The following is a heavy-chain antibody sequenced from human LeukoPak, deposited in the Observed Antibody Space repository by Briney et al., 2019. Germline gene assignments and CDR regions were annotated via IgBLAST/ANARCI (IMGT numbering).Heavy chain of an antibody. V-gene: IGHV4-39*01. D-gene: IGHD6-6*01. Sequence: SETLSLTCTVSGGSISSSSYYWGWIRQPPGKGLEWIGSIYYSGSTYYNPSLKSRVTISVDTSKNQFSLKLSSVTAADTAVYYCARSLIAACFLDYWGQGTLVTVSS. CDR2: IYYSGST. CDR1: GGSISSSSYY. CDR3: ARSLIAACFLDY. J-gene: IGHJ4*02.